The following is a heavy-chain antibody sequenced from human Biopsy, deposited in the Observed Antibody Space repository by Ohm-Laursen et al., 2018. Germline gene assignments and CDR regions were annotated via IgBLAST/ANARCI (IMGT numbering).Heavy chain of an antibody. V-gene: IGHV4-59*08. J-gene: IGHJ6*02. Sequence: GTLSLTCTVSSGSISGYYWTWIRQAPGKGLEFIGYVYSSGSTNYNPSLKSRATISLDTSRNQVSLRLSSVTAADMAVYYCARGIAVVRSLDVWGQGTTVAVSS. D-gene: IGHD5-18*01. CDR3: ARGIAVVRSLDV. CDR1: SGSISGYY. CDR2: VYSSGST.